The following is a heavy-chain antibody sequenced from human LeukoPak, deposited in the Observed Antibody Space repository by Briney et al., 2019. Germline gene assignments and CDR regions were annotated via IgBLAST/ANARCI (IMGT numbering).Heavy chain of an antibody. CDR2: IYHSGIT. J-gene: IGHJ4*02. Sequence: SETLSLTCTVSDYSISSGYGYYWGRIRQPPGKGLEWIGNIYHSGITYYNHFNSSLKSRVTISIDTSKNQFSLRLTSVTAADTAVYYCARVGDYNDRSGYYFDYWGQGTLVTVSS. CDR3: ARVGDYNDRSGYYFDY. D-gene: IGHD3-22*01. V-gene: IGHV4-38-2*02. CDR1: DYSISSGYGYY.